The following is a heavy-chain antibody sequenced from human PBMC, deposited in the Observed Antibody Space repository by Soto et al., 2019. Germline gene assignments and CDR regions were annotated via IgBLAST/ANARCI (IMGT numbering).Heavy chain of an antibody. CDR3: ARGGHDAYDI. Sequence: PRGSLRLSCAASGFTFSSYGMHWVRQAPGKGLEWVAVIWYDGSNKYYADSVKGRFTISRDNSKNTLHLQMNSLRAEDTAVYYCARGGHDAYDIWGQGTMVTVSS. J-gene: IGHJ3*02. CDR2: IWYDGSNK. D-gene: IGHD1-26*01. V-gene: IGHV3-33*01. CDR1: GFTFSSYG.